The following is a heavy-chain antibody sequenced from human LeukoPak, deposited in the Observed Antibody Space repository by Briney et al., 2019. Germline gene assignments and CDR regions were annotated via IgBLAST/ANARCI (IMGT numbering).Heavy chain of an antibody. CDR2: IYYSGST. D-gene: IGHD6-13*01. CDR3: ARAEVAAAVSDY. J-gene: IGHJ4*02. Sequence: PSQTLSLSCAVSGGSIGSGAYYWSWIRQPPGKGLEWIGYIYYSGSTNYNPSLKSRVTISVDTSKNQFSLKLSSVTAADTAVYYCARAEVAAAVSDYWGQGTLVTVSS. V-gene: IGHV4-61*08. CDR1: GGSIGSGAYY.